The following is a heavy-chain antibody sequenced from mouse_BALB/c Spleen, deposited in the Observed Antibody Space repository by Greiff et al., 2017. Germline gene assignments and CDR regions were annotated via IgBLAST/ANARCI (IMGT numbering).Heavy chain of an antibody. CDR2: ISYSGST. CDR3: AVNYGSSHSYWYFDV. CDR1: GDSITSGY. V-gene: IGHV3-8*02. D-gene: IGHD1-1*01. J-gene: IGHJ1*01. Sequence: EVMLVESGPSLVKPSQTLSLTCSVTGDSITSGYWNWIRKFPGNKLEYMGYISYSGSTYYNPSLKSRISITRDTSKNQYYLQLNSVTTEDTATYYCAVNYGSSHSYWYFDVWGAGTTVTVSS.